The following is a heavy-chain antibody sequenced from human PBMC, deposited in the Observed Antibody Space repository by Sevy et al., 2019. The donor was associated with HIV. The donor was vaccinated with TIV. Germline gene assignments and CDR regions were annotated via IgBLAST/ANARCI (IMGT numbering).Heavy chain of an antibody. J-gene: IGHJ3*02. CDR1: GFTFSSYA. V-gene: IGHV3-23*01. Sequence: GGSLRLSCAASGFTFSSYAMSWVRQAPGKGLEWVSAISGSGGSTYYADSVKGRFTISRDNSKNTLYLQMNSLRAEDTAVYYCAKDRVAVAGMGSAFDIWGQGTMVTVSS. CDR3: AKDRVAVAGMGSAFDI. D-gene: IGHD6-19*01. CDR2: ISGSGGST.